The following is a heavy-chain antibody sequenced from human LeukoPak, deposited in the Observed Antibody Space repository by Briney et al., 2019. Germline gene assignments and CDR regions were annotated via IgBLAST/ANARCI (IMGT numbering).Heavy chain of an antibody. Sequence: PGGSLRLSCAASGFPFSAYAMSWVRQAPGKGLEWVSAISASGDTTYYADSVKGRFTISRDNSNNTVYLQMNNLRPEDTAVFYCARGQGYESYYYMDVWGKGTTVSVSS. CDR2: ISASGDTT. CDR1: GFPFSAYA. J-gene: IGHJ6*03. D-gene: IGHD2-2*01. V-gene: IGHV3-23*01. CDR3: ARGQGYESYYYMDV.